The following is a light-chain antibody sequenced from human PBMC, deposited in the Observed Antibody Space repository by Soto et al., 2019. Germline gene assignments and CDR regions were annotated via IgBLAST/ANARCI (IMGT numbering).Light chain of an antibody. V-gene: IGLV2-14*03. CDR3: SSFTSNRIYV. Sequence: QSVLTQPTSVSGSPGQSITISCTGNHNDIGTYDYVSWYQQHPGRAPRLLIHGVTTRPSGISGRFSASKSGLTASLTISGLQPEDEADYYCSSFTSNRIYVFGPGTKLTGL. CDR1: HNDIGTYDY. CDR2: GVT. J-gene: IGLJ1*01.